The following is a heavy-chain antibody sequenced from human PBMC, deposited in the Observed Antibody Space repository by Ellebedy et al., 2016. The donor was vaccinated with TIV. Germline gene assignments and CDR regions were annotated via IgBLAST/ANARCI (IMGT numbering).Heavy chain of an antibody. CDR2: ISDTGITT. Sequence: PGGSLRLSCAASGFTFSNYAMTWVCQVTGQGLGWVSGISDTGITTYYADSAKGRFTISRDNSRSTLYLQMNSLRAEDTAVYYCVKGDSVYYYMDVWGKGTTVTVSS. V-gene: IGHV3-23*01. CDR1: GFTFSNYA. D-gene: IGHD2-15*01. CDR3: VKGDSVYYYMDV. J-gene: IGHJ6*03.